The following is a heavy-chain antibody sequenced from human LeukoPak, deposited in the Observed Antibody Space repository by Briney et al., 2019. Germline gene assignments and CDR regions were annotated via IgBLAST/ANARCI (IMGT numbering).Heavy chain of an antibody. V-gene: IGHV3-33*01. CDR1: GFTFSTYG. D-gene: IGHD3-22*01. J-gene: IGHJ4*02. Sequence: GRSLRLSCAASGFTFSTYGFHWVRQAPGEGLEWATFISNDGITRYYAESVKGRFTISRVNSKSTLYLQMNNLRAEDTAVYYCARAQYYDSSGYYRKGYFDYWGQGTLVTVSS. CDR3: ARAQYYDSSGYYRKGYFDY. CDR2: ISNDGITR.